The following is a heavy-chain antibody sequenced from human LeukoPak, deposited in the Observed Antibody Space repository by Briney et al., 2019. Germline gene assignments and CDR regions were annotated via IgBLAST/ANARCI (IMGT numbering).Heavy chain of an antibody. D-gene: IGHD5-12*01. CDR1: GLTVTSNY. CDR2: ISGSGGST. Sequence: GGSLRLSCAASGLTVTSNYMSWVRQAPGKGLEWVSAISGSGGSTYYADSVKGRFTISRDNSKNTLYLQMNSLRAEDTAVYYCAKDRNIVATTRFDYWGQGTLVTVSS. CDR3: AKDRNIVATTRFDY. V-gene: IGHV3-23*01. J-gene: IGHJ4*02.